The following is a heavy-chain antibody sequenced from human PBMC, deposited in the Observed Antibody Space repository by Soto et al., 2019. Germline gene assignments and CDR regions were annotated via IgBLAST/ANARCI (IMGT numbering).Heavy chain of an antibody. D-gene: IGHD2-15*01. CDR3: ARSYRRYCSGGSCYSYYYYYMDV. V-gene: IGHV4-59*01. CDR2: IYYSGST. J-gene: IGHJ6*03. Sequence: SETLSLTCTFSGGSISSYYWSWIRQPPGKGLEWIGYIYYSGSTNYNPSLKSRVTISVDTSKNQFSLKLSSVTAADTAVYYCARSYRRYCSGGSCYSYYYYYMDVWGKGPTVTVSS. CDR1: GGSISSYY.